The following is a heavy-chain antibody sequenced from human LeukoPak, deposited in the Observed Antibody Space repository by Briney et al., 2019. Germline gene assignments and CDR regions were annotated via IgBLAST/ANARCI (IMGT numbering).Heavy chain of an antibody. D-gene: IGHD2-15*01. CDR3: ARGQYCSGGSCYSGYDWFDP. CDR2: IYSGGST. Sequence: GGSLRLSCAASGFTVSSNYMSWVRQVPGKGLEWVSDIYSGGSTYYADSVKGRFTISRDNSKNTLYLQMNSLRAEDTAVYYCARGQYCSGGSCYSGYDWFDPWGQGTLVTVSS. J-gene: IGHJ5*02. V-gene: IGHV3-53*01. CDR1: GFTVSSNY.